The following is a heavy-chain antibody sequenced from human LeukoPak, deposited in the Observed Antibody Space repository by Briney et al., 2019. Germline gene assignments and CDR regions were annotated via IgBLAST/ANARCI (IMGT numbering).Heavy chain of an antibody. CDR1: GSTFTRYD. Sequence: ASGKVCCSASGSTFTRYDINWVRQATGQGLEWMGWMNTNSADTGDAQKFQGRVTMTMNTSISTAYMELSSLRSEGTAVYYCARGRYCSSTSCYKEGYYYYYGMDVWGQGTTVTVSS. V-gene: IGHV1-8*01. CDR3: ARGRYCSSTSCYKEGYYYYYGMDV. J-gene: IGHJ6*02. CDR2: MNTNSADT. D-gene: IGHD2-2*02.